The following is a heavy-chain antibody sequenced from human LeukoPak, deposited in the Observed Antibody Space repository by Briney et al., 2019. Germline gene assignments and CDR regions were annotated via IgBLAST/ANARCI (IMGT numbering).Heavy chain of an antibody. V-gene: IGHV1-18*01. Sequence: ASVKVSCKASGYTFTSYGISWVRQAPGQGLEWMGWISAYNGNTNYAQKLQGRVTMTTDTSTSTAYMELRSLRSDDTAVYYCARVTPYYYFWSGYQGVLDYWGQGTLVTVSS. CDR3: ARVTPYYYFWSGYQGVLDY. CDR1: GYTFTSYG. CDR2: ISAYNGNT. D-gene: IGHD3-3*01. J-gene: IGHJ4*02.